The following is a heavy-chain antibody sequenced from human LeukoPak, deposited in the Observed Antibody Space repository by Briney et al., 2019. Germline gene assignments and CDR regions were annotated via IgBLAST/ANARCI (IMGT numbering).Heavy chain of an antibody. CDR2: INPSGGST. CDR3: ARDAIVGATTAGFDY. V-gene: IGHV1-46*01. CDR1: GYTFTSYY. Sequence: ASVKVSCKASGYTFTSYYMHWVRQAPGQGLAWMGIINPSGGSTSYAQKFQGRVTMTRDTSTSTVYMELSSLRSEDTAVYYCARDAIVGATTAGFDYWGQGTLVTVSS. J-gene: IGHJ4*02. D-gene: IGHD1-26*01.